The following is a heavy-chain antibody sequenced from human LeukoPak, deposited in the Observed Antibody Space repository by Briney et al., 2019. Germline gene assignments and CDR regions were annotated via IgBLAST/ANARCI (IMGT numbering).Heavy chain of an antibody. CDR1: GFTFSRSW. J-gene: IGHJ5*02. CDR2: IKEDGSEK. D-gene: IGHD6-19*01. V-gene: IGHV3-7*01. CDR3: ASSGWYSTPNWFDP. Sequence: GGSLGLSCAASGFTFSRSWMHWVRQAPGKGLEWVASIKEDGSEKYYVDSVKGRFTISRDNAKNSLYLQMNSLRAEDTAMYYCASSGWYSTPNWFDPWGQGTLVIV.